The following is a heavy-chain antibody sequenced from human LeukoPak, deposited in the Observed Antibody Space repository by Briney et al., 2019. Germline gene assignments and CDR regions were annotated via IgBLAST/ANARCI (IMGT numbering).Heavy chain of an antibody. V-gene: IGHV3-30-3*01. D-gene: IGHD2-2*01. CDR3: ARHRPRAARVTASSTICYFFCKFDY. J-gene: IGHJ4*02. Sequence: PGRSLRISCAASGFTFSSYAMPWVRQGPGKGLDRVAVISYVGSNKYYADSVKGRFTISRDNSNTMLYLQMKSLRAQTTAEYCLARHRPRAARVTASSTICYFFCKFDYWGQGTLVTVSS. CDR2: ISYVGSNK. CDR1: GFTFSSYA.